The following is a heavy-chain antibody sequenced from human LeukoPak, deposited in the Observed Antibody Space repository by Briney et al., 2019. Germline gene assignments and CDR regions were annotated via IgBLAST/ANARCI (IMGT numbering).Heavy chain of an antibody. V-gene: IGHV4-38-2*02. D-gene: IGHD1-14*01. CDR1: GYSISSGSY. CDR2: VSHLGTT. J-gene: IGHJ4*02. Sequence: PSETLSLTCGVSGYSISSGSYWGWIRQPPGKGLEWIGSVSHLGTTYYNPSLKSRVSISVDTSKNHFSLNLSSVTAADTAVCYCARDNRHGDYDDYWGQGTLVTVSS. CDR3: ARDNRHGDYDDY.